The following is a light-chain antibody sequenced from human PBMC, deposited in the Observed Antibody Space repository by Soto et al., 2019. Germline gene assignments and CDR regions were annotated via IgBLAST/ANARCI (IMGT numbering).Light chain of an antibody. CDR2: DVS. CDR3: CSYTTSNTRQIV. Sequence: QSALTQPASVSGSPGQSITISCTGTSSDVGGYNYVSWYQQHPGKAPKFMIYDVSNRPSGVPNRFSGSKSANTASLTISGLQAEDEADYYCCSYTTSNTRQIVFGTGTKLTVL. J-gene: IGLJ1*01. CDR1: SSDVGGYNY. V-gene: IGLV2-14*01.